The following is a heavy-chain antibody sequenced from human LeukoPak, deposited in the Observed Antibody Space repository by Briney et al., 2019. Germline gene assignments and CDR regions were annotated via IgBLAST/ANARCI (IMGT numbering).Heavy chain of an antibody. CDR3: AITTGTGFDY. V-gene: IGHV4-59*01. J-gene: IGHJ4*02. CDR1: GGSISSYY. Sequence: SETLSLTCTVSGGSISSYYWSWIRQPPGKGLEWIGYIYYSGSTNYNPSLKSRVTISVDTSKNQFSLKLSSVTAADTAVYYCAITTGTGFDYWGQGTLDTVSS. D-gene: IGHD1-1*01. CDR2: IYYSGST.